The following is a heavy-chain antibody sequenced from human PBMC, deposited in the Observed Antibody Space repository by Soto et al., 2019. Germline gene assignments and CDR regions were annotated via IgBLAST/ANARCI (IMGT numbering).Heavy chain of an antibody. Sequence: HWVRQAPGQRLEWMGWINAGNGNTKYSQKFQGRVTITRDTSASTAYMELSSLRSEDTAVYYCARDILFDYWGQGTLVTVSS. CDR3: ARDILFDY. D-gene: IGHD2-15*01. V-gene: IGHV1-3*01. J-gene: IGHJ4*02. CDR2: INAGNGNT.